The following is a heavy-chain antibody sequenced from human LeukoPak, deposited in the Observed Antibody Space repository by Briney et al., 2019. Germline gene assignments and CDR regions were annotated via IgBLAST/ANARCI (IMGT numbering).Heavy chain of an antibody. D-gene: IGHD2-2*01. V-gene: IGHV3-66*01. J-gene: IGHJ4*02. CDR2: IYSGGST. Sequence: TGGSLRLSCAASGFTVSSNYMSWVRQAPGKGLEWVSVIYSGGSTYYADSVKGRFTISRDNSKNTLYLQMNSLRAEDTAVYYCAGGTPGPRYQLLLDWGQGTLVTVSS. CDR1: GFTVSSNY. CDR3: AGGTPGPRYQLLLD.